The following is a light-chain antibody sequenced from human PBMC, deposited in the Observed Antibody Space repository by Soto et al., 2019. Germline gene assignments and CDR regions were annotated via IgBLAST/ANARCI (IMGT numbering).Light chain of an antibody. J-gene: IGKJ3*01. Sequence: DIQMTESPSSLSASVGDRVTVTCRAGQSISRYLNWYQQRPGKAPKLLIYSASTLQTGVPSRFSRSGSGKDFTLTISSLQPEDFATHYPKQSYNGPLAFRPGT. V-gene: IGKV1-39*01. CDR1: QSISRY. CDR2: SAS. CDR3: KQSYNGPLA.